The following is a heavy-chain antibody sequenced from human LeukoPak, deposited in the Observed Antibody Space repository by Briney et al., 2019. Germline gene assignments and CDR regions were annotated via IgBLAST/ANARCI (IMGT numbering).Heavy chain of an antibody. Sequence: PGGSLRLSCAASGFTFDDYAMHWVRHAPGKGLESVSGISWNSGSIGYADSVKGRFTISRDNAKNSLYLQMNSLRAEDTALYYCAKDRAAAGRYNRFDPWGQGTLVAVSS. CDR1: GFTFDDYA. D-gene: IGHD6-13*01. CDR3: AKDRAAAGRYNRFDP. V-gene: IGHV3-9*01. CDR2: ISWNSGSI. J-gene: IGHJ5*02.